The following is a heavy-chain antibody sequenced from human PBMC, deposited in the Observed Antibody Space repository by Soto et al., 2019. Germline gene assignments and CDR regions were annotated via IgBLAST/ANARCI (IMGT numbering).Heavy chain of an antibody. CDR1: GFTFSSYA. D-gene: IGHD5-12*01. CDR2: ISGNGGKT. J-gene: IGHJ4*02. CDR3: AKREYSGYDYYPDY. Sequence: EVQLLESGGGLVQPGGSLRLSCAASGFTFSSYAMSWVRQAPGKGLEWVSAISGNGGKTYYADSVKGRFTISRDNSKNTLYLQMNSLRAEDTAVYYCAKREYSGYDYYPDYWGQGTLVTVSS. V-gene: IGHV3-23*01.